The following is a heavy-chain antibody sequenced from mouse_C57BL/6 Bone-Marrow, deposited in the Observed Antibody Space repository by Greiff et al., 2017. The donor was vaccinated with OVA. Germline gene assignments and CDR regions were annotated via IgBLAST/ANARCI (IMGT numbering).Heavy chain of an antibody. V-gene: IGHV14-4*01. CDR3: TPITTVPLYWYFDI. CDR1: GFNIKDDY. J-gene: IGHJ1*03. D-gene: IGHD1-1*01. Sequence: EVQLQQSGAELVRPGASVKLSCTASGFNIKDDYMHWVKQRPEQGLEWIGWIDPENGDTEYASKFKGKATITADTSSNTAHLQLISLTSEDTAVYYCTPITTVPLYWYFDIWGTRTTGTVSS. CDR2: IDPENGDT.